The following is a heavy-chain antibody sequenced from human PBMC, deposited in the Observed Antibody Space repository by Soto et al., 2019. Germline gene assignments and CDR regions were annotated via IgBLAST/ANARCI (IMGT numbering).Heavy chain of an antibody. CDR2: ISWDDAK. CDR3: AHKGGGDRILDY. CDR1: GFSLSTSGVG. Sequence: QITLKESGPTLVKPTQTLTLTCTFSGFSLSTSGVGVGWIRQPPGKALEWLALISWDDAKHYSPSLKSRLIITKDTSKNQVVLIMTNMDPVDTATYYCAHKGGGDRILDYWGQGTLVTVSS. D-gene: IGHD3-16*01. V-gene: IGHV2-5*02. J-gene: IGHJ4*02.